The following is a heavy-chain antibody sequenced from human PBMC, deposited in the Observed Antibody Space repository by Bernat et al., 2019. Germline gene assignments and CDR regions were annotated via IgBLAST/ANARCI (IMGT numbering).Heavy chain of an antibody. Sequence: QVQLQESGPGLVKPSQTLSLTCTVSGGSISSGSYYWSWIRQPAGKGLEWIGRIYTSGSTNYNPSLKSRVTISVDTSKNQFSLKLSSVTAADTAVYYCARGLLLLENWFDPWGQGTLVTVSS. V-gene: IGHV4-61*02. CDR1: GGSISSGSYY. D-gene: IGHD3-22*01. J-gene: IGHJ5*02. CDR2: IYTSGST. CDR3: ARGLLLLENWFDP.